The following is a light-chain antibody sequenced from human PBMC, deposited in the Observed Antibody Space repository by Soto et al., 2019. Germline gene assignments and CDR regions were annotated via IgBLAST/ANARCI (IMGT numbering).Light chain of an antibody. CDR1: QDIGTY. CDR2: DAS. CDR3: QKFYNYPRK. J-gene: IGKJ1*01. Sequence: AIRMTQSPSSFSASTGDIVSITCRATQDIGTYLAWYQQIPGKAPKLLIYDASTLQTGVPSRFSGSGSGTDFTLTISYLQSEDFGTYYCQKFYNYPRKFGQGTKVDIK. V-gene: IGKV1-8*01.